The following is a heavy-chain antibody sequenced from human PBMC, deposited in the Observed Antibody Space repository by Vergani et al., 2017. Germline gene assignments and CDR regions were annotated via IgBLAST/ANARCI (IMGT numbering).Heavy chain of an antibody. CDR1: GYSISSGYH. CDR2: VYHTGTT. Sequence: QVQLQESGPGLVKPSETLSLTCVVSGYSISSGYHWGWIRQPPGKGLEWIVTVYHTGTTYYNPSLKSQVTISVDTSKNQFYVNLSSVTAADTAVYCCAKLYRGYTRWFDLWGQGTLVTVSS. D-gene: IGHD2-2*02. J-gene: IGHJ5*02. V-gene: IGHV4-38-2*01. CDR3: AKLYRGYTRWFDL.